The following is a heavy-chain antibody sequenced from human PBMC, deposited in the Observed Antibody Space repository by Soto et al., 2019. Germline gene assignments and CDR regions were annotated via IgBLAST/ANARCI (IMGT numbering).Heavy chain of an antibody. Sequence: SVKVSCKASGGTFSSYAISWVRQAPGQGLEWMGGIIPIFGTANYAQKFQGRVTITADESTSTAYMELSSLRSEDTAVYYCARDPITMVRGVTDYYYYYGMDVWGQGTTVTVSS. D-gene: IGHD3-10*01. CDR2: IIPIFGTA. CDR1: GGTFSSYA. J-gene: IGHJ6*02. CDR3: ARDPITMVRGVTDYYYYYGMDV. V-gene: IGHV1-69*13.